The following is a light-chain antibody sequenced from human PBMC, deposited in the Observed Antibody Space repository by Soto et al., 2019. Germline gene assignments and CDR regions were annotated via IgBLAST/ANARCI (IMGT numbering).Light chain of an antibody. CDR3: SSYTRSSTYV. CDR2: DVS. J-gene: IGLJ1*01. Sequence: QSDLTQPASVSGFPGQSISISCTGTSSDVGGYNYVSWYRQHPGRAPKLMIYDVSNRPSGVSNRFSGSKSGNTASLTISGLQAEDEADYYCSSYTRSSTYVFGNGTKVTVL. CDR1: SSDVGGYNY. V-gene: IGLV2-14*01.